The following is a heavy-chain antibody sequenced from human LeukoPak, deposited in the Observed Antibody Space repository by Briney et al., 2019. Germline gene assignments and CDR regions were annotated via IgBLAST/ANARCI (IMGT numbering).Heavy chain of an antibody. D-gene: IGHD6-19*01. CDR2: IYYSGST. CDR1: GCSISRYY. CDR3: ASSVAGRAAYDY. Sequence: SEPLWRTCTVSGCSISRYYWGWIRQPPGKGLEWIGYIYYSGSTNYNPPLKSRVTISVDTSKNQFSLKLSSVTAADTAVYYCASSVAGRAAYDYWGQGTLVTVSS. J-gene: IGHJ4*02. V-gene: IGHV4-59*01.